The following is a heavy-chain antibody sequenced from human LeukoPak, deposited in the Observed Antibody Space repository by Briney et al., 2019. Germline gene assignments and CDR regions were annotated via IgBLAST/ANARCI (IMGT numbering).Heavy chain of an antibody. Sequence: ASVKVSCKASGYTFTSYGISWVRQAPGQGLEWMGWISAYNGNTNYVQKLQGRATMTTDTSTSTAYMELRSMRSDDTAVYYCARDSMAAAGREFDYWGQGTLVTVSS. CDR3: ARDSMAAAGREFDY. CDR1: GYTFTSYG. V-gene: IGHV1-18*01. CDR2: ISAYNGNT. J-gene: IGHJ4*02. D-gene: IGHD6-13*01.